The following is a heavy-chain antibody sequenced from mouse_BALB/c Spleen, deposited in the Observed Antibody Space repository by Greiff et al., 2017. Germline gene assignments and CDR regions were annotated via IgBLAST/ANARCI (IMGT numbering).Heavy chain of an antibody. CDR1: GYTFTDYE. D-gene: IGHD1-1*01. V-gene: IGHV1-15*01. Sequence: QVQLKQSGAELVRPGASVTLSCKASGYTFTDYEMHWVKQTPVHGLEWIGAIDPETGGTAYNQKFKGKATLTADKSSSTAYMELRSLTSEDSAVYYCTRFITTVVAAWFAYWGQGTLVTVSA. CDR2: IDPETGGT. J-gene: IGHJ3*01. CDR3: TRFITTVVAAWFAY.